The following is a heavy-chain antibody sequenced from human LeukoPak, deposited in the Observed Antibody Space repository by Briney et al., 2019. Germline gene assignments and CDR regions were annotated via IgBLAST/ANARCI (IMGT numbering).Heavy chain of an antibody. CDR3: AREGGEDYYDSSGYRGWYFDL. CDR2: INPSGGST. V-gene: IGHV1-46*01. J-gene: IGHJ2*01. Sequence: ASVKVSCKASGYTFTGLYMHWVRQAPGQGLEWMGIINPSGGSTSYAQKFQGRVTMTRDTSTSTVYMELSSLRSEDTAVYYCAREGGEDYYDSSGYRGWYFDLWGRGTLVTVSS. D-gene: IGHD3-22*01. CDR1: GYTFTGLY.